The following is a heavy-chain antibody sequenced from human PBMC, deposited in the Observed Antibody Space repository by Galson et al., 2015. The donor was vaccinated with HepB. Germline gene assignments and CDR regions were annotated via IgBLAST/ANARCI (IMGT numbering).Heavy chain of an antibody. V-gene: IGHV3-23*01. Sequence: SLRLSCAASGFTFSSYDMHWVRQATGKGLEWVSAISSNAGSTYYADSVKGRFTISRDNSWNNLYLQMNSLRDDDTAVYFCAKDTTWMVRGLVYFDYWGQGTLVTVSS. CDR2: ISSNAGST. CDR3: AKDTTWMVRGLVYFDY. D-gene: IGHD3-10*01. J-gene: IGHJ4*02. CDR1: GFTFSSYD.